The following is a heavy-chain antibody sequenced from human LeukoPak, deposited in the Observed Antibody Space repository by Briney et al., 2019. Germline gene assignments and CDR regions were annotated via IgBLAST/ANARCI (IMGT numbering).Heavy chain of an antibody. CDR1: GGSISSYY. V-gene: IGHV4-59*08. D-gene: IGHD2-8*01. CDR2: IYYSGST. J-gene: IGHJ5*02. Sequence: SETLSLTCTGSGGSISSYYWSWIRQPPGKGLEWIGYIYYSGSTNYNPSLKSRVTISVDTSKNQFSLKLSSVTAADTAVYYCARHPTKGGWFDPWGQGTLVTVSS. CDR3: ARHPTKGGWFDP.